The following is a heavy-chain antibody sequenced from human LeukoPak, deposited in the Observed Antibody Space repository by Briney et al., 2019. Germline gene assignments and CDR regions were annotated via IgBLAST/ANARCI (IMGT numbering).Heavy chain of an antibody. CDR3: ARHVLRYFDWLSTPPLPLY. CDR1: GYSISSGYY. V-gene: IGHV4-38-2*02. D-gene: IGHD3-9*01. J-gene: IGHJ4*02. Sequence: SETLSLTCTVCGYSISSGYYWGWIRQPPGKGLEWIGSIYYSGSTYYNPSLKSRVTISVDTSKNQFSLKLSSVTAADTAVYYCARHVLRYFDWLSTPPLPLYWGQGTLVTVSS. CDR2: IYYSGST.